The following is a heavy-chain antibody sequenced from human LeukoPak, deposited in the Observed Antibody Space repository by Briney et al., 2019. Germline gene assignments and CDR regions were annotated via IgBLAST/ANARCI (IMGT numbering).Heavy chain of an antibody. D-gene: IGHD3-3*01. CDR1: GGSISSGSYY. V-gene: IGHV4-61*02. J-gene: IGHJ5*02. CDR3: ARGQLRFFEWLSFNWFDP. CDR2: IYTSGST. Sequence: SETLSLTCTVSGGSISSGSYYWSWIRQPAGKGLEWIGRIYTSGSTNYNPSLKSRVTISVDTSKNQFSLKLSSVTAADTAVYYCARGQLRFFEWLSFNWFDPWGQGTLVTVSS.